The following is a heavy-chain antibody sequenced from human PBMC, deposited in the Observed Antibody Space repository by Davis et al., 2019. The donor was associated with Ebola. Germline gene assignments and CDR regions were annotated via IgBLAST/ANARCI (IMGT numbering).Heavy chain of an antibody. Sequence: ASVKVSCKASGYTFTSYGITWVRQAPGQGLEWMGWINPHNGNTNYAQKLQGRITMTTDTSTKIAYMDLRSLRSDDTAVYYCARVWNRPGLFDYWGQGTLVTVSS. CDR2: INPHNGNT. J-gene: IGHJ4*02. V-gene: IGHV1-18*04. CDR3: ARVWNRPGLFDY. D-gene: IGHD1-1*01. CDR1: GYTFTSYG.